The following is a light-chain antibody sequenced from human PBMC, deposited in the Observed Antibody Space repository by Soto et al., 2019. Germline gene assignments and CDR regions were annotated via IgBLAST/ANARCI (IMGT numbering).Light chain of an antibody. CDR2: AAS. J-gene: IGKJ4*01. CDR1: KSISSY. CDR3: QQSYSTPST. Sequence: DIQMTQSPSSLSASVGDRVTITCRASKSISSYLNWYQQKPGKAPKLLIYAASSLQSGAPSRFRGSGSGTDFTLTISSLQPEDFAAYYCQQSYSTPSTFGGGNKVEIK. V-gene: IGKV1-39*01.